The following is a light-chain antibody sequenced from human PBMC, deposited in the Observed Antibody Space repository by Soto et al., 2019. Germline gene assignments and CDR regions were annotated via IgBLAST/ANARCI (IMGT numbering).Light chain of an antibody. CDR3: QQRSNWPPT. CDR1: QSISSSY. V-gene: IGKV3D-20*02. J-gene: IGKJ4*01. CDR2: DAS. Sequence: EIVLTPSPGTLSLSPGERATLSCRASQSISSSYLAWYQQRPGQAPRLLIYDASNRATGIPARFSGSGSGTDFTLTISSLEPEDFAVYYCQQRSNWPPTFGGGTKVDIK.